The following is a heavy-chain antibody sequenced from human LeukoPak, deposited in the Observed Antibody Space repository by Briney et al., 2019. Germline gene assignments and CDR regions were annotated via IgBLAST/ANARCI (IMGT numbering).Heavy chain of an antibody. V-gene: IGHV3-48*02. D-gene: IGHD1-26*01. CDR2: ISSSSSTI. CDR3: AREYGGSYFINNWFDP. Sequence: SGGSLRLSCAASGFTFSSYSMNWVRQAPGKGLEWVSYISSSSSTIYYADSVKGRFTISRDNAKYSLYLQMNSLRDEDTAVYYCAREYGGSYFINNWFDPWGQGTLVTVSS. J-gene: IGHJ5*02. CDR1: GFTFSSYS.